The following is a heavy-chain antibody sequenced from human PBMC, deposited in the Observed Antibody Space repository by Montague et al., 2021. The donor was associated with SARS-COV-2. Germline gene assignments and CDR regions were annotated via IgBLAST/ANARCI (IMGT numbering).Heavy chain of an antibody. CDR3: ARDLGAVAGGYYYYYYGMDV. CDR2: IWYDGSNK. CDR1: GFTFSSYG. D-gene: IGHD6-19*01. V-gene: IGHV3-33*01. J-gene: IGHJ6*02. Sequence: SLRLSCAASGFTFSSYGMHWVRPAPGKGLEWVAIIWYDGSNKYYADSVKGRFTISRDNSKNTLYLQMNILRAEDTAVYYCARDLGAVAGGYYYYYYGMDVWGQGTTVTVSS.